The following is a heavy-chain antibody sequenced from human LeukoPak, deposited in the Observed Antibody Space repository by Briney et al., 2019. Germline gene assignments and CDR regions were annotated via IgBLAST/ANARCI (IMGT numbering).Heavy chain of an antibody. V-gene: IGHV1-2*02. D-gene: IGHD6-13*01. CDR3: ARGWSKYSSSWFGY. J-gene: IGHJ4*02. CDR2: ISPNSGGT. CDR1: GYTFTGYY. Sequence: ASVKVSCKASGYTFTGYYMHWVRQAPGQGLEWMGWISPNSGGTNYAQKFQGRVTMTRDTSISTAYMELSRLRSDDTAVYYCARGWSKYSSSWFGYWGQGTLVTVSS.